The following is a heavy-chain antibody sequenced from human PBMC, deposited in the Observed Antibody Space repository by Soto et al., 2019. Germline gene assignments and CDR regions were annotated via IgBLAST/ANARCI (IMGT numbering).Heavy chain of an antibody. CDR1: GFTFSMSS. Sequence: GSLRLSCSASGFTFSMSSMHWVRQAPGKGLEYVSGISSNGDSTYYADSVKGRFTISRDNSKNTLYLQMSSLRAVDTAVYYCVHPRSTVQIPPTWGQGTLVTVSS. V-gene: IGHV3-64D*06. J-gene: IGHJ5*02. D-gene: IGHD4-17*01. CDR2: ISSNGDST. CDR3: VHPRSTVQIPPT.